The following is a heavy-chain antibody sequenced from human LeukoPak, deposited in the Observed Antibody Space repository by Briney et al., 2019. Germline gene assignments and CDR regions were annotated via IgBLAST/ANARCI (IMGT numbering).Heavy chain of an antibody. V-gene: IGHV1-69*13. J-gene: IGHJ4*02. CDR1: GGTFSSYA. Sequence: SVKVSCKASGGTFSSYAISWVRQAPGQGLEWMGGIITIFGTANYARKFQGRVTITADESTSTAYMELSSLRSEDTAVYYCASGPGTPKGIDYWGQGTLVTVSS. D-gene: IGHD1-26*01. CDR3: ASGPGTPKGIDY. CDR2: IITIFGTA.